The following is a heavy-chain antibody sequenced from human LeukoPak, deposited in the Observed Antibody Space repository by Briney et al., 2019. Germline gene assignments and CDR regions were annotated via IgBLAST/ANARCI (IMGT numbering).Heavy chain of an antibody. V-gene: IGHV1-2*02. D-gene: IGHD4-17*01. CDR1: GYTFTGYY. CDR3: ARDDLPELTVTIGIGPINWFDP. J-gene: IGHJ5*02. Sequence: ASVKVSCKASGYTFTGYYMHWVRQAPGQGLEWMGWISPNSGGANYAQKFQGRVTMTRDTSISTAYMELSRLRSDDTAVYYCARDDLPELTVTIGIGPINWFDPWGQGTLVTVSS. CDR2: ISPNSGGA.